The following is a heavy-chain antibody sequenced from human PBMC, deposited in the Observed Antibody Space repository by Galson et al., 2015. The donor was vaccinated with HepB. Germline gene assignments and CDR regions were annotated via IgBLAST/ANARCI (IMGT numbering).Heavy chain of an antibody. CDR1: GDSXSSDSAA. J-gene: IGHJ6*01. D-gene: IGHD2-2*01. CDR3: ARASYCSRTRCRPYFYDYYGMDV. Sequence: CAISGDSXSSDSAAWNWIRHSPSRGLEWLGXTYYRSKWYNDYAVSVKSRITIRSDTSKNQVSLQLNSVTPEDTAVYYCARASYCSRTRCRPYFYDYYGMDVWGQGTTVTVSS. CDR2: TYYRSKWYN. V-gene: IGHV6-1*01.